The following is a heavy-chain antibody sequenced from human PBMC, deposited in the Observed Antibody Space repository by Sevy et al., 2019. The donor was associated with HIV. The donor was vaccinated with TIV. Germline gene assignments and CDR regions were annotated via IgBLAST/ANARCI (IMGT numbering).Heavy chain of an antibody. Sequence: GGSLRLSCEASGFSFSTYGMHWVRQAPGKGLEWVAVISYDASNTYYADSVKGRVTISRDYSKNTLYLQMENLRAEDTAVYYCAKSALAVADTYVTDHWGQGTLVTVSS. CDR1: GFSFSTYG. J-gene: IGHJ5*02. CDR2: ISYDASNT. CDR3: AKSALAVADTYVTDH. V-gene: IGHV3-30*18. D-gene: IGHD6-19*01.